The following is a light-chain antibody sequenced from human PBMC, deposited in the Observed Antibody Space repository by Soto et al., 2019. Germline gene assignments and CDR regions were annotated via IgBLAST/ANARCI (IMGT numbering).Light chain of an antibody. V-gene: IGKV3-11*01. CDR1: QSVSSY. J-gene: IGKJ5*01. CDR3: QQRSNPIT. Sequence: EIVLTQSPATLSLSRGERARLSCRASQSVSSYLAWYQQKPGQAPRLLIYDASNRATGIPARFSGSGSGTDFTLTISSLEPEDFAVYYCQQRSNPITCGQGTRLEI. CDR2: DAS.